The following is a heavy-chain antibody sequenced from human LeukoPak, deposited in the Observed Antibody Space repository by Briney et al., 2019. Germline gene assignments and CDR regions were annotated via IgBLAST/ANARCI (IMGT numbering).Heavy chain of an antibody. CDR1: GGSISSSSYY. CDR3: ARTYDSSGYYQIGAFDI. CDR2: IYYSGST. J-gene: IGHJ3*02. Sequence: SETLSLTCTVSGGSISSSSYYWGWIRQPPGKGLEWIGSIYYSGSTYYNPSLKSRVTVSVDTSKNQFSLKLSSVTAADTAVYYCARTYDSSGYYQIGAFDIWGQGTMVTVSS. D-gene: IGHD3-22*01. V-gene: IGHV4-39*07.